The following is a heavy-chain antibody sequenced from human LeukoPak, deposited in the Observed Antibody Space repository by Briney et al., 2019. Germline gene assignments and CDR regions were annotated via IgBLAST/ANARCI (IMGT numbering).Heavy chain of an antibody. CDR3: AKGVDGYCSSDSCYAYDC. V-gene: IGHV3-66*01. D-gene: IGHD2-2*01. J-gene: IGHJ4*02. CDR2: IYSGGTT. CDR1: GFTVSSNY. Sequence: PGRSLRLSCAASGFTVSSNYMSCVRQAPGKGLEWVSVIYSGGTTHYGHSVKGRFTISRDNSKNTLYLQMDSLRVEDTAVYWCAKGVDGYCSSDSCYAYDCWGQGTLVTVSS.